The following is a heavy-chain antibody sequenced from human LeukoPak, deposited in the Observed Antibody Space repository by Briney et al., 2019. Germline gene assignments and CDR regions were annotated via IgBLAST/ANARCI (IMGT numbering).Heavy chain of an antibody. V-gene: IGHV3-30*04. J-gene: IGHJ4*02. Sequence: GGSLRLSCAASGFTFSNFAMHWVRQAPGKGLEWVALISYDGSSKYNEDSVKGRFTTSRDNAKNSLYLQMNSLRAEDTAVYYCARDKIVGATHLDYWGQGTLVTVSS. CDR2: ISYDGSSK. CDR3: ARDKIVGATHLDY. D-gene: IGHD1-26*01. CDR1: GFTFSNFA.